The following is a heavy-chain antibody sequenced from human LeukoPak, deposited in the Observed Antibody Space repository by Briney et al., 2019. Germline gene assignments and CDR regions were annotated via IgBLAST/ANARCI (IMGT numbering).Heavy chain of an antibody. CDR2: INPNSGVT. CDR1: GYTFTGYY. D-gene: IGHD2-2*01. Sequence: ASVKVSCKASGYTFTGYYIHWLRQAPGQGLEWLGRINPNSGVTSYAQAFQDRVTLTGDPSISTAYIELSSLTSDDTAVYYCGRSSRPLDCFDYWGQGTLVTVSS. J-gene: IGHJ4*02. CDR3: GRSSRPLDCFDY. V-gene: IGHV1-2*06.